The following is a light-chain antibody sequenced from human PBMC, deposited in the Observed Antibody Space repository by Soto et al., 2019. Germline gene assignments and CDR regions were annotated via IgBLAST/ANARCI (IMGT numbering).Light chain of an antibody. CDR3: LQHHSYPFT. V-gene: IGKV1-17*03. Sequence: DIQITQSPSAISASVGDRVTITCRASKEIKDHLAWFQWKPGKVPKRLIYAASSLQSGVPSSFSGSGSETEFTLTINSLQPEDFATYYCLQHHSYPFTVGGGTKVDIK. CDR1: KEIKDH. J-gene: IGKJ4*02. CDR2: AAS.